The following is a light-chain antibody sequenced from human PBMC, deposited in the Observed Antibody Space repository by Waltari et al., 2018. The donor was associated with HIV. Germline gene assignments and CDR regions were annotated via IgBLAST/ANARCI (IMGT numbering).Light chain of an antibody. CDR2: EVS. CDR1: SSDVGSYYS. Sequence: QSALPQPPSVSGSPGQSVTISCTGTSSDVGSYYSVSWYQQPPGTAPKLMIYEVSNRPSGVSNRFSGSKSGNTASLTISGLQAEDEADYYCSSYTSSSTPYVFGTGTKVTVL. J-gene: IGLJ1*01. CDR3: SSYTSSSTPYV. V-gene: IGLV2-18*02.